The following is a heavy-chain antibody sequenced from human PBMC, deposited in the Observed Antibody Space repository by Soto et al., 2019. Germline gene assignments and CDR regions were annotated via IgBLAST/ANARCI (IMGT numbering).Heavy chain of an antibody. D-gene: IGHD6-19*01. V-gene: IGHV3-72*01. CDR2: IRNKPNSYTT. CDR3: ARLSSGWLYYFDY. CDR1: GFTFSDHY. Sequence: GGSLRLSCAASGFTFSDHYMDWVRQAPGKGLEWVGRIRNKPNSYTTEYAASVKGRFTISRDDSKNSLYLQMNSLKTEDTAVYYCARLSSGWLYYFDYWGQGTLVTVSS. J-gene: IGHJ4*02.